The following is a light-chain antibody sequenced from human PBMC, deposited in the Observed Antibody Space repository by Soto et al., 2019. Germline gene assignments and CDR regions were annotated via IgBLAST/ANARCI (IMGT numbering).Light chain of an antibody. CDR1: QRVSSSY. J-gene: IGKJ2*01. Sequence: EIVLTQSPGTLSLSPGERATLSCRASQRVSSSYLAWYQQKPGQAPRLLIYGASSSATGIPDRFSGSGSGTDFPLTISRLEPEDFAVYYCQQYGSSPYTFGPGNKLEIK. CDR2: GAS. V-gene: IGKV3-20*01. CDR3: QQYGSSPYT.